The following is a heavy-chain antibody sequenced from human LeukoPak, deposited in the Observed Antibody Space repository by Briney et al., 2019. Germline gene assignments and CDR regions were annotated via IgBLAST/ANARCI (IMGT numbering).Heavy chain of an antibody. V-gene: IGHV4-34*01. D-gene: IGHD3-10*01. CDR3: AKNGGYYYGSGNWFDP. CDR1: GGSFSGYY. Sequence: SETLSLTCAVYGGSFSGYYWSWIREPPGKGMEWIGEINHSGSTNYNPSLKSRVTISVDTSKNQFSLKLSSVTAADTAVYYCAKNGGYYYGSGNWFDPWGQGTLVTVSS. CDR2: INHSGST. J-gene: IGHJ5*02.